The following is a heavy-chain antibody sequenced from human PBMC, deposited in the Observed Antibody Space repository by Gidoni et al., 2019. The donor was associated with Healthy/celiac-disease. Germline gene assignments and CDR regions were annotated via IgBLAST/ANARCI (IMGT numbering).Heavy chain of an antibody. CDR3: AKDISSEIVVVITPAY. J-gene: IGHJ4*02. Sequence: QPGRSLRLSCSASGFTFSSYGMPWVRQAAGKGLEWVEVISYDGSNKYYADSVKGRFTISRDNSKNTLYLQMNNLRAEDTAVYYCAKDISSEIVVVITPAYWGQGTLVTVSS. CDR1: GFTFSSYG. CDR2: ISYDGSNK. D-gene: IGHD3-22*01. V-gene: IGHV3-30*18.